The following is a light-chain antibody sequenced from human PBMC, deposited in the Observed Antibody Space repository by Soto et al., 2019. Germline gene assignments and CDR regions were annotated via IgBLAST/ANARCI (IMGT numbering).Light chain of an antibody. J-gene: IGKJ1*01. V-gene: IGKV1-12*01. CDR1: QGISSW. CDR2: TAS. Sequence: DIQMTQSPSSVSASVGDSVTISCRASQGISSWLVWYQLKPGKAPKVLIHTASSLYSGVPSRFSGSGYGTDFTLTISNLQPEDSATYYCQQANSFPFTFGQGTKVEIK. CDR3: QQANSFPFT.